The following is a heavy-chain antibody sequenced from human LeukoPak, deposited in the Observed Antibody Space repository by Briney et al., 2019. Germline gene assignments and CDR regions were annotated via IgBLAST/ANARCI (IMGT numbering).Heavy chain of an antibody. CDR3: AREGEDIVVVPAAMVASFDP. CDR1: GYTFTDYY. D-gene: IGHD2-2*01. V-gene: IGHV1-2*06. Sequence: GASVKVSCKASGYTFTDYYMHWVRQAPGQGLEWMGRINPNTGGTNYAQKFQGRVTMTRDTSISTAYMELSRLRPDDTAVYYCAREGEDIVVVPAAMVASFDPWGQGTLVTVSS. CDR2: INPNTGGT. J-gene: IGHJ5*02.